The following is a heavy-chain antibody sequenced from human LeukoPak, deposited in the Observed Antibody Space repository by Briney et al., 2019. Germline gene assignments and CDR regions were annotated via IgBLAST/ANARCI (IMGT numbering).Heavy chain of an antibody. CDR3: ARLESPIAVTDY. CDR1: GYSFTGFY. Sequence: GASVKVSCKASGYSFTGFYIHWLRQAPGHGLEWMGWIYPNSGGANYAQKFQGRVTMTRDTSITTAYMELSRLNSDDTAVYYCARLESPIAVTDYWGQGTLVTVSS. V-gene: IGHV1-2*02. D-gene: IGHD2-15*01. CDR2: IYPNSGGA. J-gene: IGHJ4*02.